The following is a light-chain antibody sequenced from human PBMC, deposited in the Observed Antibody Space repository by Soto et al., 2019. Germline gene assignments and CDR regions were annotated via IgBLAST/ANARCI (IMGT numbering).Light chain of an antibody. CDR2: GTS. CDR3: QHYNNWPIT. V-gene: IGKV3-15*01. Sequence: EIVMTQSPASLSVSPGEIVTLSFRASQSVASNLAFYQQKPGQAPRLLIYGTSTRATGVPARFSGSGSGTDFTLTISSLQAADFAVYHCQHYNNWPITFGQGTRLEIK. J-gene: IGKJ5*01. CDR1: QSVASN.